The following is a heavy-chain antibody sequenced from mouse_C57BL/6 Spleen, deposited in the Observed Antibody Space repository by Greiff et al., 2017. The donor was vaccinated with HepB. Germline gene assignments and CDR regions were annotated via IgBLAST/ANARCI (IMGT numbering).Heavy chain of an antibody. D-gene: IGHD1-1*01. Sequence: QVQLQQPGAELVMPGASVKLSCKASGYTFTSYWMHWVKQRPGQGLEWIGEIDPSDSYTNYNQKFKGKSTLTVDKSSSTAYMQLSSLTSEDSAVYYGARGYGSSYGYFDVWGTGTTVTVSS. CDR2: IDPSDSYT. CDR1: GYTFTSYW. CDR3: ARGYGSSYGYFDV. J-gene: IGHJ1*03. V-gene: IGHV1-69*01.